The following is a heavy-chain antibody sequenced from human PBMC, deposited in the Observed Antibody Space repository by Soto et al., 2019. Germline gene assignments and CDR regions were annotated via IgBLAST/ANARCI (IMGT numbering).Heavy chain of an antibody. CDR3: AKVVPPVDY. J-gene: IGHJ4*02. CDR2: VSGSGGST. Sequence: EVQLLESGGGLVQPGASLRLSCAASGFTFSSYAMSWVRQAPGKGLEWVSGVSGSGGSTYYADSVKGRFTSSRDNSKNTLYLQMSSLRAEDTAVYYCAKVVPPVDYWGQGPLVTVSS. V-gene: IGHV3-23*01. D-gene: IGHD1-26*01. CDR1: GFTFSSYA.